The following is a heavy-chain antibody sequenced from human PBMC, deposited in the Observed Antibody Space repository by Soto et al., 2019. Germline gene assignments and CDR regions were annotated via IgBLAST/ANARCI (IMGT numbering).Heavy chain of an antibody. D-gene: IGHD2-15*01. Sequence: ASVKVSCKASGYTFTAYPMHWVRQAPGQRLEWMGWINAGNGNTIYSQKFQGRVTITRDTSASTAYMELRSLRSDDTAVYYCAREGCSGGSCYLAYPNWFDPWGQGTLVTVSS. CDR3: AREGCSGGSCYLAYPNWFDP. J-gene: IGHJ5*02. V-gene: IGHV1-3*01. CDR1: GYTFTAYP. CDR2: INAGNGNT.